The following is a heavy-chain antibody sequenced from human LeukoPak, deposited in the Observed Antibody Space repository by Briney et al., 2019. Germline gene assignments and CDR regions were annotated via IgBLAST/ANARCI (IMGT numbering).Heavy chain of an antibody. CDR2: ISYDGSNK. J-gene: IGHJ6*03. CDR3: AKSGGIVVVPAAKKSITGTTGYYYYMDV. CDR1: GFTFSSYG. Sequence: GGSLRLSCAASGFTFSSYGMHWVRQAPGKGLEWVAVISYDGSNKYYADSVKGRFTISRDNSKNTLYLQMNSLRAEDTAVYYCAKSGGIVVVPAAKKSITGTTGYYYYMDVWGKGTTVTVSS. D-gene: IGHD2-2*01. V-gene: IGHV3-30*18.